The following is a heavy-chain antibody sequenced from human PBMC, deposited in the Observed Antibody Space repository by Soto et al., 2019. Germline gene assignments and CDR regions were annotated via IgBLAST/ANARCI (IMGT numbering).Heavy chain of an antibody. CDR3: ARQYSSSSWGEYFQH. Sequence: EVQLVESGGGLVKPGGSLRLSCAASGFTFSSYSMNWVRQAPGKGLEWVSSISSSSSYIYYADSVKGRFTISRDNAKNSLYLQMNSLRAEDTAVYYCARQYSSSSWGEYFQHWGQGTLVTVSS. V-gene: IGHV3-21*01. CDR2: ISSSSSYI. CDR1: GFTFSSYS. J-gene: IGHJ1*01. D-gene: IGHD6-6*01.